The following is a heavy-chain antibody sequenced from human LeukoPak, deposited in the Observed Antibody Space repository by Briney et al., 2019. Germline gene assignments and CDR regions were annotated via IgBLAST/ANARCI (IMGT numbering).Heavy chain of an antibody. J-gene: IGHJ5*02. V-gene: IGHV3-23*01. CDR2: ISGSGGST. D-gene: IGHD2-15*01. CDR1: GLTFSSYA. Sequence: GGSLRLSCAASGLTFSSYAMSWVRQAPGKGLEWVSAISGSGGSTYYADSVKGRFTISRDNSKNTLYLQMNSLRAEDTAVYYCAKNGANGYCSGGSCYDGFDPWGQGTLVTVSS. CDR3: AKNGANGYCSGGSCYDGFDP.